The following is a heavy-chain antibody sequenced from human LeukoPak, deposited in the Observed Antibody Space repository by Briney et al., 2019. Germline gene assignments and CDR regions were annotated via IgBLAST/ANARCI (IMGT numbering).Heavy chain of an antibody. CDR2: ISAYNGNT. D-gene: IGHD3-10*01. CDR1: GYTFTSYG. J-gene: IGHJ4*02. CDR3: ARDGGEWFGELFISHTFDY. Sequence: GASVKVSCKASGYTFTSYGISWVRQAPGQGLEWMGWISAYNGNTNYAQKLQGRVTMTTDTSTSTAYMELRSLRSDDTAVYYCARDGGEWFGELFISHTFDYWGQGTLATVSS. V-gene: IGHV1-18*01.